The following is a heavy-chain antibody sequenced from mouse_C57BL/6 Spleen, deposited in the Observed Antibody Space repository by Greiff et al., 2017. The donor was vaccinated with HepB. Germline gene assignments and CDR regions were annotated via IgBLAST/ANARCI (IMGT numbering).Heavy chain of an antibody. Sequence: EVNVVESEGGLVQPGSSMKLSCTASGFTFSDYYMAWVRQVPEKGLEWVANINYDGSSTYYLDSLKSRFIISRDNAKNILYLQMSSLKSEDTATYYCAREGGSSCFDYWGQGTTLTVSS. CDR3: AREGGSSCFDY. J-gene: IGHJ2*01. CDR2: INYDGSST. V-gene: IGHV5-16*01. D-gene: IGHD1-1*01. CDR1: GFTFSDYY.